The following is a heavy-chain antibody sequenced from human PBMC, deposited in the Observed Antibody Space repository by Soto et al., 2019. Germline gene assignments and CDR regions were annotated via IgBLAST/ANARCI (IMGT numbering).Heavy chain of an antibody. CDR3: ARRGPGTYFDY. Sequence: EVQLLDSGGGLVQPGGSLRLSCAASGFTFSSYAMNWVRQAPGKGLEWVSVISGSGDSTYYADSVKGRFTISRDNSKYTLYLQMNSLRTEYTAVYYCARRGPGTYFDYWGQGTLLTVSS. D-gene: IGHD6-13*01. J-gene: IGHJ4*02. CDR1: GFTFSSYA. V-gene: IGHV3-23*01. CDR2: ISGSGDST.